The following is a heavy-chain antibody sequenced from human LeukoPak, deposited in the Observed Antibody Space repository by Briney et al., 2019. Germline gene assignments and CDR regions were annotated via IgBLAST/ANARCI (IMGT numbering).Heavy chain of an antibody. CDR3: AKEGKTRNWNYYQAKAVD. Sequence: PGGSLRLSCAASGFTFDDYGLSWVRQAPGKGLEWVSGINWNGGSTGYADSVKGRFTISRDNAKKSLYLQMHSLRAEDTAVYYCAKEGKTRNWNYYQAKAVDWGQGTLVTVSS. D-gene: IGHD1-7*01. CDR2: INWNGGST. CDR1: GFTFDDYG. J-gene: IGHJ4*02. V-gene: IGHV3-20*04.